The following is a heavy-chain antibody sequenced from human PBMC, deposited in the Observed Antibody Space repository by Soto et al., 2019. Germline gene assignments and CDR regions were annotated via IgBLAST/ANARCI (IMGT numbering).Heavy chain of an antibody. J-gene: IGHJ4*02. CDR1: GGSVSSGSNY. CDR2: IYYSGST. V-gene: IGHV4-61*01. CDR3: ARFNPRRYFEY. Sequence: PSEPLSLTCTVSGGSVSSGSNYWSWILHPPGKGLEWIGYIYYSGSTNYKPSLKSRVTISVDTSKNQFSLKLSSVTAADTAVYYCARFNPRRYFEYWVEGTIVIVSS.